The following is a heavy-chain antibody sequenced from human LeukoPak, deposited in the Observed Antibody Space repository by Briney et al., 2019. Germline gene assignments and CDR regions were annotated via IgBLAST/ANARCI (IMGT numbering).Heavy chain of an antibody. Sequence: ASVKVSCKASGYTFTGYNIHWVRQAPGQGLEWMGWINPDSGGTNYAQKFQGRVTMTRDTSISTAYMELNRLRSDDTAVYYCARGQYYDFWSGYYYSPHFDYWGQGTLVTVSS. CDR1: GYTFTGYN. CDR2: INPDSGGT. V-gene: IGHV1-2*02. CDR3: ARGQYYDFWSGYYYSPHFDY. D-gene: IGHD3-3*01. J-gene: IGHJ4*02.